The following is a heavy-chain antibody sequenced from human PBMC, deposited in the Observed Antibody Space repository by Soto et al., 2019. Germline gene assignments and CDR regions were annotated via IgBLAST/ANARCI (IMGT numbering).Heavy chain of an antibody. D-gene: IGHD6-19*01. Sequence: EVQLVESGGGLVQPGGSPRLSCAASGFTVRTSYMNWVRPSPGRGLEWLSVIYAGGTSYQAASVKGRFTISRDESRNTVYLQMNSPKTEEKNVYYCARETPSGWNAFDCWGQGTLVTVS. V-gene: IGHV3-66*01. CDR1: GFTVRTSY. J-gene: IGHJ4*02. CDR2: IYAGGTS. CDR3: ARETPSGWNAFDC.